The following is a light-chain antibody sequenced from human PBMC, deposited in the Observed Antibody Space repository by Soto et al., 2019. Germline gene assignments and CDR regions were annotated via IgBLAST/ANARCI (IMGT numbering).Light chain of an antibody. CDR1: QGVTNSY. Sequence: EIVLTQSPDTLSLSPGERVTLSCRASQGVTNSYLAWYQQKPGQGPRLLIHGASSRATGTPDRFSGSGSGTDFTLTISRLEPEDFAVYYCQQYGATPGTFGQGTKLDIK. J-gene: IGKJ1*01. CDR3: QQYGATPGT. V-gene: IGKV3-20*01. CDR2: GAS.